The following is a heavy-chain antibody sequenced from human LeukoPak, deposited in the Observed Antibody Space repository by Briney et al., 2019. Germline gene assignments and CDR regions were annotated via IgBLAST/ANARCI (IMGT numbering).Heavy chain of an antibody. Sequence: GGSLRLSCVASGFTFSSRDWMTWVRQAPGKGLEWVANIKQDGSEKNYVDSVKGRFTISRDNAKNSVDLQMNSLRVEDTAVYYCARGDGDYEYYYYYMDVWGQGTLVTVSS. CDR2: IKQDGSEK. D-gene: IGHD4-17*01. CDR1: GFTFSSRDW. J-gene: IGHJ6*03. V-gene: IGHV3-7*01. CDR3: ARGDGDYEYYYYYMDV.